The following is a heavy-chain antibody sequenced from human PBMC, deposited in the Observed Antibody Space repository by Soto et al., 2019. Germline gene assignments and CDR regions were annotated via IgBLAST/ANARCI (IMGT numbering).Heavy chain of an antibody. V-gene: IGHV4-39*02. CDR2: IDYTGTI. Sequence: QLRLHESGPGLAMPSETLSLTCTVSGGSISIIVYFWAWIRQPPGKGLESIASIDYTGTIYNNPSLKSRVTISVDTSQNHFSLKPDSVTAADTAVYYCSRRTPEGFDPWGQVILVNVSS. J-gene: IGHJ5*02. CDR3: SRRTPEGFDP. CDR1: GGSISIIVYF.